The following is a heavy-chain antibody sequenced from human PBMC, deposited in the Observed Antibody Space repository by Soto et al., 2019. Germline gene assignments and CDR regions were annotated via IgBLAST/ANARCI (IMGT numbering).Heavy chain of an antibody. CDR1: GYTFTGYY. V-gene: IGHV1-2*04. CDR2: INPNSGGT. CDR3: AREARKLELGQKNYYYYGMDV. J-gene: IGHJ6*02. Sequence: ASVKVSCKASGYTFTGYYMHWVRQAPGQGLEWMGWINPNSGGTNYAQKFQGWVTMTRDTSISTAYMELSRLRSDDTAVYYCAREARKLELGQKNYYYYGMDVWGQGTTVTVSS. D-gene: IGHD1-7*01.